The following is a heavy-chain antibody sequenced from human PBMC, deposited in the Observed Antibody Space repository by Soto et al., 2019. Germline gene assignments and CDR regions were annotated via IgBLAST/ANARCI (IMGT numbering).Heavy chain of an antibody. D-gene: IGHD1-26*01. Sequence: ESGGGVVQPGRSLRLSCAASGFTFSHYGIHWVRQAPGKGLEWLAVISYDGSNKYYADSVKGRFTVSRDNSKNTLYLQMNSLRAEDTAVYFCARYSGKYQGPIDYWGQGTLVTVSS. V-gene: IGHV3-30*03. CDR2: ISYDGSNK. J-gene: IGHJ4*02. CDR1: GFTFSHYG. CDR3: ARYSGKYQGPIDY.